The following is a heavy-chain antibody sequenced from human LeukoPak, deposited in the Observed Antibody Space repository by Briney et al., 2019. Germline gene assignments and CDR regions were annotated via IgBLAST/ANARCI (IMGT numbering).Heavy chain of an antibody. V-gene: IGHV4-34*01. D-gene: IGHD5-18*01. CDR3: ARRRTWIQLWSRSDYFDY. CDR1: GGSFSGYY. J-gene: IGHJ4*02. Sequence: PSETLSLTCAVYGGSFSGYYWSWIRQPPGKGLEWIGEINHSGSTNYNPSLKSRVTISVGTSKNQFSLKLSSVTAADTAVYYCARRRTWIQLWSRSDYFDYWGQGTLVTVSS. CDR2: INHSGST.